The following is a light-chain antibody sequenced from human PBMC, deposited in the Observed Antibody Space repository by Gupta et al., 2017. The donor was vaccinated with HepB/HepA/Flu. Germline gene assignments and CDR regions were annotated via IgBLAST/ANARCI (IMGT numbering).Light chain of an antibody. Sequence: QSALTQPASVSGSPGQSITISCTGTNSDVGAYNYVSWYQQHPGKVPKLMICDVTYRPSGVSSRFSGSKSGNTASLTISGLQAEDEGDYFCKSYAGSNIWVFGGGTKLTVL. CDR1: NSDVGAYNY. CDR2: DVT. J-gene: IGLJ3*02. CDR3: KSYAGSNIWV. V-gene: IGLV2-14*01.